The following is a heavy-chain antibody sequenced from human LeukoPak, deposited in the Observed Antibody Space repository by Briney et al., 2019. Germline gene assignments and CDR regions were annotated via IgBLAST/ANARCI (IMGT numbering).Heavy chain of an antibody. CDR3: AIEGRSSSLRDRYYFDY. Sequence: SVKVSCKASGGTFSSYAISWVRQAPGQGLEWMGGIIPIFGTANYAQKFQGRVTITADKSTSTAYMELSSLRSEDTAVYYCAIEGRSSSLRDRYYFDYWGQGTLVTVSS. V-gene: IGHV1-69*06. J-gene: IGHJ4*02. D-gene: IGHD6-13*01. CDR2: IIPIFGTA. CDR1: GGTFSSYA.